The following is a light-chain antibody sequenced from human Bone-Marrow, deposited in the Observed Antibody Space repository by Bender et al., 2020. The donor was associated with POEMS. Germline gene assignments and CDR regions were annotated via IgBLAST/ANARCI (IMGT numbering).Light chain of an antibody. CDR3: NSYTSSATRV. V-gene: IGLV2-14*03. CDR1: SRDVGAYNY. J-gene: IGLJ3*02. CDR2: DVS. Sequence: QSALTQPASVSGSPGQSITISCTGTSRDVGAYNYVAWYQQHPGKAPKLMIYDVSNRPSGVSNRFSGSKSGSTASLTISGLQAEDEADYYCNSYTSSATRVFGGGTKLTVL.